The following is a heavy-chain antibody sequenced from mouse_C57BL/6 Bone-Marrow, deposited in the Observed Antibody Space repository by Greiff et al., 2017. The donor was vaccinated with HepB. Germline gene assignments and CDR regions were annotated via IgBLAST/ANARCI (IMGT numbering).Heavy chain of an antibody. CDR2: IDPSDSYT. J-gene: IGHJ3*01. V-gene: IGHV1-50*01. CDR3: ARQDYYGSSPFAY. D-gene: IGHD1-1*01. CDR1: GYTFTSYW. Sequence: QVQLQQPGAELVKPGASVKLSCKASGYTFTSYWMQWVKQRPGQGLEWIGEIDPSDSYTNYNQKFKGKATLTVDTSSSTAYMQLSSLTSEDSAVYYCARQDYYGSSPFAYWGQGTLVTVSA.